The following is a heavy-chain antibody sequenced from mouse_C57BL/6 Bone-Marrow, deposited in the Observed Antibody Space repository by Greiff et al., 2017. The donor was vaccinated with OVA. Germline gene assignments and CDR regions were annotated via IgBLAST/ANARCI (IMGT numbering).Heavy chain of an antibody. V-gene: IGHV1-52*01. CDR1: GYTFTSYW. CDR3: ARRGGDYFDY. D-gene: IGHD1-1*02. CDR2: IDPSDSET. Sequence: QVQLQQPGAELMRPGSSVKLSCKASGYTFTSYWMHWVKQRPIQGLEWIGNIDPSDSETHYNQKFKDKATLTVDKSSSTAYMQLSSLTSEDSAVYYCARRGGDYFDYWGQGTTLTVSS. J-gene: IGHJ2*01.